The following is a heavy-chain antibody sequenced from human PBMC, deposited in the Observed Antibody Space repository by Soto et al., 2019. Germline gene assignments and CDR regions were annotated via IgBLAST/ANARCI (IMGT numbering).Heavy chain of an antibody. Sequence: GGSLRLSCAASGFTFSSYGMHWVRQAPGKGLEWVAVIWYDGSNKYYADSVKGRFTISRDNSKNTLYLQMNSLRAEDTAVYYCAKAMGSSSAIRPGLASRRPPPPGYWGQGTLVTVSS. J-gene: IGHJ4*02. V-gene: IGHV3-33*06. CDR1: GFTFSSYG. CDR2: IWYDGSNK. D-gene: IGHD6-6*01. CDR3: AKAMGSSSAIRPGLASRRPPPPGY.